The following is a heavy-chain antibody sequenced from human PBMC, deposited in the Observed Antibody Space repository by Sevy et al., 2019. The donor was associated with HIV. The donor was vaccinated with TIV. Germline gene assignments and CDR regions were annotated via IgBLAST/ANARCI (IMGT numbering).Heavy chain of an antibody. Sequence: GGSLRLSCAASGFTLSNYWMTWVRQAPGKGLEWVANIKQDGSEKYYVDSVKGRFTISRDNAKNSVYLQMNSLRVEDSAVYFCARSSQSAFDIWGQGTMVTVSS. CDR2: IKQDGSEK. CDR1: GFTLSNYW. V-gene: IGHV3-7*03. D-gene: IGHD2-2*01. CDR3: ARSSQSAFDI. J-gene: IGHJ3*02.